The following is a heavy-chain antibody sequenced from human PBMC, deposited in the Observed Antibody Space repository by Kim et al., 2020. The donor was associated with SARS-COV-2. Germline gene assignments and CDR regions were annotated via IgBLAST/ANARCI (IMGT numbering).Heavy chain of an antibody. V-gene: IGHV4-59*08. CDR3: ARYRGQQLVFPYYYYGMDV. Sequence: SETLSLTCTVSGGSISSYYWSWIRQPPGKGLEWIGYIYYSGSTNYNPSLKSRVTISVDTSKNQFSLKLSSVTAADTAVYYCARYRGQQLVFPYYYYGMDVWGQGTTVTVSS. D-gene: IGHD6-13*01. J-gene: IGHJ6*02. CDR2: IYYSGST. CDR1: GGSISSYY.